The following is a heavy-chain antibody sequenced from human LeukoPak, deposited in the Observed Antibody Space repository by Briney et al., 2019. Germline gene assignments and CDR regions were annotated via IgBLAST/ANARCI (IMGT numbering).Heavy chain of an antibody. CDR1: GFTFDDYG. CDR3: AKDVKYNWNYIDY. Sequence: GRSLRLSCAASGFTFDDYGMHWVRQAPGKGLEWVAVISYDGSSKYYADSVKGRFTISRDNSKNTLYLQMNSLRAEDTALYYCAKDVKYNWNYIDYWGQGALVTVSS. CDR2: ISYDGSSK. D-gene: IGHD1-20*01. J-gene: IGHJ4*02. V-gene: IGHV3-30*18.